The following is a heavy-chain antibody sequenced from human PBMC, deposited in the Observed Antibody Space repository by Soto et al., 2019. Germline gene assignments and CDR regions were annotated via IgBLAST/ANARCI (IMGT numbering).Heavy chain of an antibody. Sequence: SVKVSCKASGFTFSNSAIQWMRQARGERLEWIGWIVVGSGNTNYAQKIQERVTIIRDMPTSTSYMELSSLTSEDTAVYYCVLCTTTSCYGKFDYWGQGTLVTVSS. CDR1: GFTFSNSA. V-gene: IGHV1-58*02. CDR2: IVVGSGNT. J-gene: IGHJ4*02. CDR3: VLCTTTSCYGKFDY. D-gene: IGHD2-2*01.